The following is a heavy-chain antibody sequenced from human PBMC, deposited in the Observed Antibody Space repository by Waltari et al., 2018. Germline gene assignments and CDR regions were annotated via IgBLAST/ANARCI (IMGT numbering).Heavy chain of an antibody. J-gene: IGHJ4*02. CDR3: ARDDGWRRDGYNSGSFDY. Sequence: QVQLQESGPGLVKPSETLSLTCTVSGGSISRYYWSWIRQPAGKGLEWIWRIYTSESTTYIPSLKSRVTMSVDTSKNQFSLKLSSVTAADTAGYYCARDDGWRRDGYNSGSFDYWGQGTLVTVSS. V-gene: IGHV4-4*07. D-gene: IGHD5-12*01. CDR2: IYTSEST. CDR1: GGSISRYY.